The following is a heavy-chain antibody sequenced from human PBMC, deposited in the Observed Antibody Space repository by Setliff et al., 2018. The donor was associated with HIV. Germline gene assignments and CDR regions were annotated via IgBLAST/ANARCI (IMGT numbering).Heavy chain of an antibody. CDR3: ASTGHIEIDPLQPFEI. D-gene: IGHD5-12*01. V-gene: IGHV4-34*10. Sequence: SETLSLTCAVLGGSFTDYSWSWIRQAPGKGLEWIGEINHSGRTNYSPSLKGRVTMSLDTSRNQFSLKLTSVTAADTAVYYCASTGHIEIDPLQPFEIWGQGTMVTVSS. J-gene: IGHJ3*02. CDR2: INHSGRT. CDR1: GGSFTDYS.